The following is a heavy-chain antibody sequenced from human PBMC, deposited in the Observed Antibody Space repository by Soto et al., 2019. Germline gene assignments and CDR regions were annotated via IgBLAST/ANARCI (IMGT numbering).Heavy chain of an antibody. CDR1: GFTGSAHY. J-gene: IGHJ4*02. V-gene: IGHV3-53*01. D-gene: IGHD3-10*01. CDR3: ARAGMWFGQLE. Sequence: EVQVVESGGGLIQPGGSLRLSCVVSGFTGSAHYTNWVRQAPGKGLEWVSSIYSGGATYYADSVKGRFTVSGDNSKNTLNLQMNNLRAEDTAVYYCARAGMWFGQLEWGQGSLVTVSS. CDR2: IYSGGAT.